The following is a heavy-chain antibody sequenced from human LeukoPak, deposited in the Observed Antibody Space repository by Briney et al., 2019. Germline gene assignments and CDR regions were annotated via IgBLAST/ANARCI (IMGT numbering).Heavy chain of an antibody. Sequence: PSETLSLTCTVSGGSISSGDYYWSLIRQPPGKGLEWIGYIYYSGSTYYNPSLKSRVSISVDTSKNQFSLKLRSVTAADTAVYYCARADGSGSYLIDAFDIWGQGTMVTVSS. CDR2: IYYSGST. CDR1: GGSISSGDYY. J-gene: IGHJ3*02. D-gene: IGHD3-10*01. V-gene: IGHV4-30-4*01. CDR3: ARADGSGSYLIDAFDI.